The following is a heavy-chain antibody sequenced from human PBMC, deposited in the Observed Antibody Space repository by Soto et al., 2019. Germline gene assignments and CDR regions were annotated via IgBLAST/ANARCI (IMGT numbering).Heavy chain of an antibody. Sequence: SGPTLVNPTQTLTLTCTFSGFSLSTSGMCVSWIRQPPGKALEWLALIDWDDDKYYSTSLKTRLTISKDTSKNQVVLTMTNMDPVDTATYYCARTYYYDSSGQYRGGYYYGMDVWGQGTTVTVSS. CDR2: IDWDDDK. CDR1: GFSLSTSGMC. J-gene: IGHJ6*02. V-gene: IGHV2-70*01. CDR3: ARTYYYDSSGQYRGGYYYGMDV. D-gene: IGHD3-22*01.